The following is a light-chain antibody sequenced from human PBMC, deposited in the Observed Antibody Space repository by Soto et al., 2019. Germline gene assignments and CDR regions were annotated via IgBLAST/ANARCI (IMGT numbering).Light chain of an antibody. CDR2: GAS. J-gene: IGKJ2*01. V-gene: IGKV3-15*01. CDR3: QSYNDWPFT. CDR1: ESLSTY. Sequence: EIVMTQSPATLSVSPGERVTVSCRASESLSTYLAWYQQKPGQAPRLLIYGASTKATGIPARFSGSESATDFTLTISSLQSEDFAVYYCQSYNDWPFTFGQGTKLEI.